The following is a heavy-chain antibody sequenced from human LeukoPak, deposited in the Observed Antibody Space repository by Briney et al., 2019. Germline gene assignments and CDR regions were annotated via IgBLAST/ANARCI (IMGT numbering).Heavy chain of an antibody. V-gene: IGHV3-20*04. D-gene: IGHD2-2*01. CDR2: IDSNGGTT. CDR1: GFTFSSYA. CDR3: ATRRYVTSPFDY. J-gene: IGHJ4*02. Sequence: GGSLRLSCAASGFTFSSYAMNWVRQAPGKGLEWVSGIDSNGGTTRYADSVKGRFTISRDNAKNCLYLQIHSLRAEDTALYYCATRRYVTSPFDYWGRGTLVTVSS.